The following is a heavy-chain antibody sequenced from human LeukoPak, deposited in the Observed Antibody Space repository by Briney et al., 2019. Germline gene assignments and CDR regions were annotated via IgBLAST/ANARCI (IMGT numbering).Heavy chain of an antibody. CDR2: IIPIFGTA. Sequence: SVKVSCEASGGTFSSYAISWVRQAPGQGLEWMGGIIPIFGTANYAQKFQGRVTITTDESTSTAYMELSSLRSEDTAVYYCARDRGYYYDSSGRDAFDIWGQGTMVTVSS. D-gene: IGHD3-22*01. V-gene: IGHV1-69*05. CDR3: ARDRGYYYDSSGRDAFDI. J-gene: IGHJ3*02. CDR1: GGTFSSYA.